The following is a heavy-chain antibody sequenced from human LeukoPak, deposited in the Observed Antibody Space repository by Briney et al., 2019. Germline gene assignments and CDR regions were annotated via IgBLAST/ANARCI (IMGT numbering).Heavy chain of an antibody. D-gene: IGHD4-17*01. CDR3: VKFTVPDY. V-gene: IGHV3-74*01. CDR2: INSDGSST. CDR1: GFTFSNYA. Sequence: SGGSLRLSCAASGFTFSNYAMNWVRQAPGKGLVWVSRINSDGSSTNYADFVKGRFTISRDNAKNTLYLQMNSLRADDTAVYYCVKFTVPDYWGQGTLVTVSS. J-gene: IGHJ4*02.